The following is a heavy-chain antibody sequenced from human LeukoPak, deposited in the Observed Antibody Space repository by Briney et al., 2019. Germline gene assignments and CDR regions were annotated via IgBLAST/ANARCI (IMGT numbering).Heavy chain of an antibody. D-gene: IGHD5-24*01. CDR2: INPSGGST. V-gene: IGHV1-46*01. Sequence: GASVEVSCKASGYTFTSYYMHWVRQAPGQGLEWMGIINPSGGSTSYAQKLQGRVTMTTDTSTSTAYMELRSLRSDDTAVYYCARVRDGYNLGHLGYWGQGTLVTVSS. J-gene: IGHJ4*02. CDR1: GYTFTSYY. CDR3: ARVRDGYNLGHLGY.